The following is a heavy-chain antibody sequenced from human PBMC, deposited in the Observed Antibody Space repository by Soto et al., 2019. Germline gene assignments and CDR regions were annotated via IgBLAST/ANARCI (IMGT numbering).Heavy chain of an antibody. Sequence: QVQLQQWGAGLLKPSETLSLTSAVYGGSFSGYYWPWIRQPPGTGLEWIGEINHSGSTNYNPSLKIIFTISVDTSKNHFSLKLSSVTAADTAVYYCARDKITGLFDYWGQGTLVTVSS. D-gene: IGHD2-8*02. CDR3: ARDKITGLFDY. CDR2: INHSGST. CDR1: GGSFSGYY. V-gene: IGHV4-34*01. J-gene: IGHJ4*02.